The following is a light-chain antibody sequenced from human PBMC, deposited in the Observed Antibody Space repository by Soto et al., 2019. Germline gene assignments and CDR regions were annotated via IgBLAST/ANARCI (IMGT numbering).Light chain of an antibody. CDR2: MNN. V-gene: IGLV1-47*01. J-gene: IGLJ3*02. CDR1: RSNIGSSI. CDR3: VAWDDDLSARV. Sequence: QSVLTQPPSLSGTPGQTVTISCLGSRSNIGSSIVHWYQQLPGTAPKHLIYMNNQRPAGVPDRFSGSKSGTSASLVISALRSEDEAEYYCVAWDDDLSARVFGGGTKVTVL.